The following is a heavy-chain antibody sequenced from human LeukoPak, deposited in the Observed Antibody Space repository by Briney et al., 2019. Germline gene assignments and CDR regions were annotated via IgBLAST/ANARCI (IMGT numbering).Heavy chain of an antibody. CDR1: GYSFPTYW. CDR2: IYPDESNI. Sequence: GESLKISCKGSGYSFPTYWIAWVRQMPGKGLEWMGIIYPDESNIRYSPSFQGQVTISADKSISTAYLQWRSLKASDTAMYYCARPPSRGYSSSFEYWGQGTLVTVSS. CDR3: ARPPSRGYSSSFEY. D-gene: IGHD2-2*03. J-gene: IGHJ4*02. V-gene: IGHV5-51*01.